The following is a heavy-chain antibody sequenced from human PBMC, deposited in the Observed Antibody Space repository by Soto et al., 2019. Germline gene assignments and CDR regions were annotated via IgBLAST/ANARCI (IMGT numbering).Heavy chain of an antibody. CDR1: GFTFSSYA. V-gene: IGHV3-23*01. J-gene: IGHJ4*02. CDR2: ISGSGGST. D-gene: IGHD7-27*01. Sequence: GGSLRLSCAASGFTFSSYAMSWVRQAPGKGLEWVSAISGSGGSTYYADSVKGRFTISRDNSENTLYLQMNSLRAEDTAIYYCEKAANWGDHYWGQGTLVTVPS. CDR3: EKAANWGDHY.